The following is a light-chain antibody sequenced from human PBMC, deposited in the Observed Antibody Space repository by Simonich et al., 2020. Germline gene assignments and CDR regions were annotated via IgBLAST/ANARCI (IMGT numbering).Light chain of an antibody. J-gene: IGKJ4*01. CDR3: QQYGSLLT. CDR2: GAS. V-gene: IGKV3-20*01. CDR1: QSVSSSY. Sequence: EIVLTQSPGTLSLSPGERATLSSRASQSVSSSYLAWYQQKPGQAPRLLIYGASSRATGIPDRCSGSGSGTDFTLTISRLEPEDFAVYYCQQYGSLLTFGGGTKVEIK.